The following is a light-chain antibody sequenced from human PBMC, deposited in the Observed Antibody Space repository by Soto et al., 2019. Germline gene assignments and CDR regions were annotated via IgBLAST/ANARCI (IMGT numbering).Light chain of an antibody. CDR3: QQTYSTPPHT. CDR1: QSIDNY. CDR2: SAS. Sequence: DIQMTQSPSSLSASVGDRVTITCRASQSIDNYLNWYQQKPGKAPKLLIYSASTLQSGVPSRFSGSGSGTDFTLSISSLQPEDFATYYCQQTYSTPPHTFAQGTNLEIK. J-gene: IGKJ2*01. V-gene: IGKV1-39*01.